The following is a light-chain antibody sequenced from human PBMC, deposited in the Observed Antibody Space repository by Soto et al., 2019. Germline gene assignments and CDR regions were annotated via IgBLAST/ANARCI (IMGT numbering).Light chain of an antibody. CDR2: GTS. J-gene: IGKJ3*01. CDR1: PSVSSKY. Sequence: ETVLTQSPGTLSLSPGEIATLSCRASPSVSSKYLAWYQQKPGQAPRVLIYGTSIMASGVPERFSGGESVTDFTLTITRLEPEDFAVYYCQQYGSSLFTLGPGTKVDFK. V-gene: IGKV3-20*01. CDR3: QQYGSSLFT.